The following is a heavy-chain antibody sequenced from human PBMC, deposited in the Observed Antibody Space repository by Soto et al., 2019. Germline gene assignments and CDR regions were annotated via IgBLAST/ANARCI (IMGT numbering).Heavy chain of an antibody. CDR2: INAGNGNT. J-gene: IGHJ6*02. Sequence: SVEVSFRASRYTFTSYAMHWVRQAPGQRLEWMGWINAGNGNTKYSQKFQGRVTITRDTSASTAYMELSSLRSEDTAVYYCARGFTVTLDPYYYYYYGMDVWGQGTTVTVSS. CDR3: ARGFTVTLDPYYYYYYGMDV. D-gene: IGHD4-17*01. CDR1: RYTFTSYA. V-gene: IGHV1-3*01.